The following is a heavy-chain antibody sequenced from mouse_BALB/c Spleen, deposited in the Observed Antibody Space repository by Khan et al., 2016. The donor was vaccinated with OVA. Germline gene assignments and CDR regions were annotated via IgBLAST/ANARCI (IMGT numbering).Heavy chain of an antibody. CDR1: GYTFTSYT. Sequence: QVQLKESAAELARPGASVKMSCKASGYTFTSYTMHWVKQRPGQGLEWIGYINPRSGYTDYNQKFKDKTTLTADKSSSTAFMQLSSLTSEDSAVYYCARRRGGYYFDYWGQGTTLTVSS. V-gene: IGHV1-4*02. J-gene: IGHJ2*01. CDR3: ARRRGGYYFDY. CDR2: INPRSGYT.